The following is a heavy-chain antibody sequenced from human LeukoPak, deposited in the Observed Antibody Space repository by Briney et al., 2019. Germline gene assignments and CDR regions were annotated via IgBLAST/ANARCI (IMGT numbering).Heavy chain of an antibody. J-gene: IGHJ4*02. CDR1: GFTLSIYT. D-gene: IGHD2-15*01. CDR2: ISSSSSYI. V-gene: IGHV3-21*01. CDR3: ARDSGFCSSRSCSLGY. Sequence: PGGSLRLSCAASGFTLSIYTMNWVRQAPGEGLEWVSSISSSSSYIYYADSVKGRFTISRDNAKNSLYLQMNSLRAEDTAVYYCARDSGFCSSRSCSLGYWGQGTLVTVSS.